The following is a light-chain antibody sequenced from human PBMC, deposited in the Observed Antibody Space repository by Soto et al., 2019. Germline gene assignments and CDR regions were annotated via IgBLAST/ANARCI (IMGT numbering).Light chain of an antibody. CDR2: AAS. Sequence: DIPMTQSPSSLSASVGDRVTITCRASQGISNYLAWYQQKPGKVPKLLIYAASTLQSGVPSRFSSSGSGTDFTLTISSLQPEDVATYYCQKYNSASFTFGPGTKVDIK. J-gene: IGKJ3*01. CDR3: QKYNSASFT. CDR1: QGISNY. V-gene: IGKV1-27*01.